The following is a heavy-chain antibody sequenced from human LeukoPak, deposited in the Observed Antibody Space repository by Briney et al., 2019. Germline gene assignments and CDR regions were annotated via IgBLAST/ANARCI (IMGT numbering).Heavy chain of an antibody. CDR2: ISASGGST. J-gene: IGHJ4*02. D-gene: IGHD3-16*01. CDR3: AKGGLYTTGPIDY. V-gene: IGHV3-23*01. CDR1: GFTFNDYA. Sequence: PGGSLRLSCAASGFTFNDYAMSWVRQTPGKGLEWVSGISASGGSTYFVDSVKGRFTISRDISRNTLYLQMSSLRTEDTAVYFCAKGGLYTTGPIDYWGQGTLVIVAS.